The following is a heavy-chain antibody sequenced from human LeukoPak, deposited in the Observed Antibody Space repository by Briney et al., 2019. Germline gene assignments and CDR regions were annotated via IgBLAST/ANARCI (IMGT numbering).Heavy chain of an antibody. CDR1: GYTSDY. V-gene: IGHV1-46*01. CDR2: INPSGGST. Sequence: ASVKVSCKASGYTSDYMHWVRQAPGQGLEWMGIINPSGGSTSYAQKFQGRVTMTRDTSTSTVYMELSSLRSEDTAVYYCVRDPCGGDCYFDYWGQGTLVTVSS. D-gene: IGHD2-21*02. CDR3: VRDPCGGDCYFDY. J-gene: IGHJ4*02.